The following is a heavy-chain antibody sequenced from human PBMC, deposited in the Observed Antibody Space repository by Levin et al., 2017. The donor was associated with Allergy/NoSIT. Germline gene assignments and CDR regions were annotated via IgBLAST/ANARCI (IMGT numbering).Heavy chain of an antibody. V-gene: IGHV4-59*01. CDR2: IYYSGST. CDR1: GGSISSYY. Sequence: SETLSLTCTVSGGSISSYYWSWIRQPPGKGLEWIGYIYYSGSTNYNPSLKSRVTISVDTSKNQFSLKLSSVTAADTAVYYCARGQREYYYDSSGYYTGKRWFDPWGQGTLVTVSS. J-gene: IGHJ5*02. D-gene: IGHD3-22*01. CDR3: ARGQREYYYDSSGYYTGKRWFDP.